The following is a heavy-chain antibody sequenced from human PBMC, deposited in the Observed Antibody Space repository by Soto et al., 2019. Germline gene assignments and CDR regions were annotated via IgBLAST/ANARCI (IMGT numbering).Heavy chain of an antibody. CDR1: GFTFSSSG. D-gene: IGHD6-19*01. V-gene: IGHV3-30*18. CDR2: TSFDGSSG. Sequence: QVQLVESGGGVVQPGRSLRLSCAASGFTFSSSGMHWVRQAPGKGLEWVAVTSFDGSSGYYADSVRGRFTISRDNSNNTLYLQMNSPRAEDTAVYYCAKSPPAVAGYFDYWGQGTLVTVSS. CDR3: AKSPPAVAGYFDY. J-gene: IGHJ4*02.